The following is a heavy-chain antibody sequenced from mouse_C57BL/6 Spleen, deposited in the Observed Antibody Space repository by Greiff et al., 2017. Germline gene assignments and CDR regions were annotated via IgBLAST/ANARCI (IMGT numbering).Heavy chain of an antibody. Sequence: EVQLQQSVAELVRPGASVKLSCTASGFNIKNTYMHWVKQRPEQGLEWIGRIDPANGNTKYAPKFQGKATITADTSSNTAYLQLSSLTSEDTAIYYCASPLYYGNYVRGYYYAMDDWGQGTSVTVSS. CDR3: ASPLYYGNYVRGYYYAMDD. V-gene: IGHV14-3*01. J-gene: IGHJ4*01. CDR2: IDPANGNT. D-gene: IGHD2-1*01. CDR1: GFNIKNTY.